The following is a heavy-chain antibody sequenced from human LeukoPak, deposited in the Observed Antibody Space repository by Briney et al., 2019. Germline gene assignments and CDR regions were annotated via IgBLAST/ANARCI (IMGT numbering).Heavy chain of an antibody. CDR2: ISGSGGST. D-gene: IGHD3-22*01. CDR3: AKDQGVGDYYDSSDY. CDR1: GFTFSSYA. J-gene: IGHJ4*02. Sequence: GGSLRLSCAASGFTFSSYAMSWVRQAPGKGLEWVSAISGSGGSTYYADSVKGRFTISRDNSKNTLYLQMNSLRAEDTAVYYCAKDQGVGDYYDSSDYWGQGTLVTVSS. V-gene: IGHV3-23*01.